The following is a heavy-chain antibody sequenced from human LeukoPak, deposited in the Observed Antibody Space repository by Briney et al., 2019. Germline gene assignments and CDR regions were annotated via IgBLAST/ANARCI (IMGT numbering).Heavy chain of an antibody. Sequence: GGSLRLSCAASGFTFSTSVMSWVRQAPGEGLEWVSSLSAGSTNAYHADSVKGRFTISRDNSKNTLYLHMNSLRVEDTAVYYCAKQYGSGSLPDHNFDYWGQGTLVTVSS. CDR3: AKQYGSGSLPDHNFDY. D-gene: IGHD3-10*01. CDR2: LSAGSTNA. J-gene: IGHJ4*02. CDR1: GFTFSTSV. V-gene: IGHV3-23*01.